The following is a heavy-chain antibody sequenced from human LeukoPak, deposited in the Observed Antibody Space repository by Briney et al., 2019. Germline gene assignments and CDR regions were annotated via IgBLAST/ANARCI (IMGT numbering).Heavy chain of an antibody. J-gene: IGHJ3*02. CDR2: IIPIFGTA. V-gene: IGHV1-69*13. D-gene: IGHD3-9*01. CDR1: GGTFSSYA. CDR3: ARDKSEGDILTGGAYAFDI. Sequence: SVKVSCKASGGTFSSYAISWVGQAPGQGLEWMGGIIPIFGTANYAQKFQGRVTITADESTSTAYMELSSLRSEDTAVYYCARDKSEGDILTGGAYAFDIWGQGTMVTVSS.